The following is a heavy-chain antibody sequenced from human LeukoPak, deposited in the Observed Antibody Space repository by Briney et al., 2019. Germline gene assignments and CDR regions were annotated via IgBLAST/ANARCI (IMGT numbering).Heavy chain of an antibody. CDR2: IYSGGTT. V-gene: IGHV3-NL1*01. J-gene: IGHJ4*02. D-gene: IGHD5-12*01. Sequence: HAGGSLRLSCAASGFTFSSYGMHWVRQAPGKGLEWVSAIYSGGTTYYADSVRGRFTISRDNSKNTLFLQMNSLRAEDTAVYYCATNSGWNYFDYWGQGTLVTVSS. CDR3: ATNSGWNYFDY. CDR1: GFTFSSYG.